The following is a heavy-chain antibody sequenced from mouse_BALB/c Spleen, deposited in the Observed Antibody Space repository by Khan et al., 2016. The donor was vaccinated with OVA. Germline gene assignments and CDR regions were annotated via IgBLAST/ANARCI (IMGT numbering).Heavy chain of an antibody. CDR2: IRNKANGYTT. CDR1: GFTFTDYY. Sequence: DVMLVESGGGLVQPGGSLRLSCATSGFTFTDYYMSWVRQPPGKALEWLGFIRNKANGYTTEYSASVKGRFTISRDNSQSILYLQMNTLRAEDSATYYCARGDYGNAMDYWGQGTSVTVSS. D-gene: IGHD2-1*01. J-gene: IGHJ4*01. CDR3: ARGDYGNAMDY. V-gene: IGHV7-3*02.